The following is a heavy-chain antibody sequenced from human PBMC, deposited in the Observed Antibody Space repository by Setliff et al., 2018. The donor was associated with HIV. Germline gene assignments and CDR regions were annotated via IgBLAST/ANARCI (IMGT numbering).Heavy chain of an antibody. CDR1: GYSFTKYE. CDR3: ARGGEERNMLTGALDV. D-gene: IGHD2-8*01. V-gene: IGHV1-8*01. Sequence: GASVKVSCKASGYSFTKYEINWVRQAPGQGLEWLGWVSPSIGNSDFAQKFKGRISLTTDTSIRTAYMELRGLKSDDTAVYFCARGGEERNMLTGALDVWGQGSLVTVSS. J-gene: IGHJ3*01. CDR2: VSPSIGNS.